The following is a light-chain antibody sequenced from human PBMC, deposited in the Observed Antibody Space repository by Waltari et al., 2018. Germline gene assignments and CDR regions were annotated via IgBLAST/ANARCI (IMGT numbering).Light chain of an antibody. CDR2: GAS. CDR1: QSVSSN. J-gene: IGKJ1*01. V-gene: IGKV3D-15*01. Sequence: EIVMTQSPATLSVSPGERATPPCRASQSVSSNLAWYQQKPGQAPRLLIDGASTRATGIPARFSGSGSGTEFTLTISNLQSEDFAVYYCEQYNNWPPWTFGQGTKVEIK. CDR3: EQYNNWPPWT.